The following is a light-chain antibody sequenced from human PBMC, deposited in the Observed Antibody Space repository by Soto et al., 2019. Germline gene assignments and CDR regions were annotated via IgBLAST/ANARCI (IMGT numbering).Light chain of an antibody. Sequence: EIVLTQSPATLSLSPGERATLSCRASQSISSYLAWYQQKPDQAPRLLIYDASNRATGIPARFSGSGSGTEFTLTSSSLEPEDVAVYYCHQRSTWPFTFGPGTKVDI. J-gene: IGKJ3*01. CDR2: DAS. CDR1: QSISSY. V-gene: IGKV3-11*01. CDR3: HQRSTWPFT.